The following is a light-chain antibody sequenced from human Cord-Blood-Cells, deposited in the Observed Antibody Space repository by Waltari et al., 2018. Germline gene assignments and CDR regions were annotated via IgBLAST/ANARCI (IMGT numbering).Light chain of an antibody. CDR2: AAS. CDR1: QSISSY. CDR3: QQSNSTRT. V-gene: IGKV1-39*01. Sequence: DIQMTQSPSSLSASVGDRVTITCRASQSISSYLNWYQQKPGKAPKLLIYAASSLQSGVPSRFSGSGSRTDFTLTISSLQPEDFATYYCQQSNSTRTFGQGTKVEIK. J-gene: IGKJ1*01.